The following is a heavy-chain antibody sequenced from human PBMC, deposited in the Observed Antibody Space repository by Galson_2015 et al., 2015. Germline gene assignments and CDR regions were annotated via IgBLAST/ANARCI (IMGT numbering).Heavy chain of an antibody. CDR3: ARVAHLGRGLHS. J-gene: IGHJ4*02. CDR1: GDSASSNIVG. CDR2: TYYRSSWNS. V-gene: IGHV6-1*01. Sequence: CAISGDSASSNIVGWNWIRQSPSRGLEWLGRTYYRSSWNSDYAESVKRRLAINADTSRNQISLQLTSVTPEDTAVYYCARVAHLGRGLHSWGQGTQVTVSS. D-gene: IGHD7-27*01.